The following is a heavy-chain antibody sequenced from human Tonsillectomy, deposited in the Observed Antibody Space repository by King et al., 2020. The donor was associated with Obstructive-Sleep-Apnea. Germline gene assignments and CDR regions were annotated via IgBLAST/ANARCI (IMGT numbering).Heavy chain of an antibody. CDR1: GGSISRTNW. CDR2: SYQSGST. CDR3: ASGNSTSPGY. D-gene: IGHD2/OR15-2a*01. Sequence: QLQESGPGLVKPSGTLSLTCAVSGGSISRTNWWSWVRQPPGKGLGWIGESYQSGSTHSNPPLKNRVTISIDKSENQFSLKLTAMTAADTAVYYCASGNSTSPGYWGQGTLVTVSS. J-gene: IGHJ4*02. V-gene: IGHV4-4*02.